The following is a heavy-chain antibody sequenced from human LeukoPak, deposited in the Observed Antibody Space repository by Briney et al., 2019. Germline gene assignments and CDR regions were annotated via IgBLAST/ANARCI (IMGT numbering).Heavy chain of an antibody. CDR1: GFSFNDYG. J-gene: IGHJ6*03. V-gene: IGHV3-23*01. CDR2: ISGSGGST. CDR3: AKLVVAGSYYYYYMDV. D-gene: IGHD6-19*01. Sequence: PGGSLRLSCAASGFSFNDYGMSWVRQAPGQGPEWVSAISGSGGSTYYADSVKGRFTISRDNSKNTLYLQMNSLRAEDTAVYYCAKLVVAGSYYYYYMDVWGKGTTVTVSS.